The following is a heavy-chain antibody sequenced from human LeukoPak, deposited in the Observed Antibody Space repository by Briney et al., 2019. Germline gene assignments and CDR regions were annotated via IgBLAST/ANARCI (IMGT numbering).Heavy chain of an antibody. CDR2: ITSGSSYI. D-gene: IGHD3-9*01. Sequence: GGSLRLSCAASGFTFSSYNMNWVRQAPGQGLEWVSSITSGSSYIYYADSVKGRFTISRDNSKNTLYLQMNSLRAEDTAVYYCAKDRGFYDILTGYESPSDYWGQGTLVTVSS. V-gene: IGHV3-21*04. CDR1: GFTFSSYN. J-gene: IGHJ4*02. CDR3: AKDRGFYDILTGYESPSDY.